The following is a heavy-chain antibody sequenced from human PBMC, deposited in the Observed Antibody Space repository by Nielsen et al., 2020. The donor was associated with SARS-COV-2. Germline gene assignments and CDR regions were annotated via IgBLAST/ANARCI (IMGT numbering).Heavy chain of an antibody. CDR1: GFTFGSYG. V-gene: IGHV3-30*03. D-gene: IGHD3-16*01. Sequence: GGSLRLSCAAPGFTFGSYGMHWVRQAPGKGLEWVAVISYDGSNKYYADSVKGRFTISRDESKNTLYLQMNSLRAEDTAVYYCTGGVGRYYFDYWGQGTLVTVSS. J-gene: IGHJ4*02. CDR3: TGGVGRYYFDY. CDR2: ISYDGSNK.